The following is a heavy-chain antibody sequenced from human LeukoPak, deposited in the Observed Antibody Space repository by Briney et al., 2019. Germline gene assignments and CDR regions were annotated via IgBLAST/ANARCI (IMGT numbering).Heavy chain of an antibody. V-gene: IGHV4-38-2*02. CDR3: ARDGLKNLYNWSDP. CDR1: GYSISSGYY. CDR2: IYHSGST. Sequence: SETLSLTCTVSGYSISSGYYWGWIRQPPGKGLEWIGSIYHSGSTYYNPSLKSRVTISVNTSKNQFSLKLSSVTAADTAVYYCARDGLKNLYNWSDPWGQGTLVTVSS. D-gene: IGHD3/OR15-3a*01. J-gene: IGHJ5*02.